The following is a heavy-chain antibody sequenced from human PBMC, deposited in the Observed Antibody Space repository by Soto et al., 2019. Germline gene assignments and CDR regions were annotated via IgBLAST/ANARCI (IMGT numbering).Heavy chain of an antibody. J-gene: IGHJ3*01. D-gene: IGHD5-12*01. CDR2: ISYFGGHE. Sequence: GGSLRLSCAVSGFTFSSYAMHWVRQAPGEGLQWVASISYFGGHERYSDSVKGRFAISRDTSKNTLYLQMDSLRVGDTAVFYCARGPYDNDAFDVWGQGTMVTVSS. V-gene: IGHV3-33*05. CDR3: ARGPYDNDAFDV. CDR1: GFTFSSYA.